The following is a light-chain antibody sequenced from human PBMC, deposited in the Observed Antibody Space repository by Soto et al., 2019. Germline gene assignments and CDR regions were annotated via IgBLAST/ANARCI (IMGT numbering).Light chain of an antibody. CDR2: DVD. CDR3: SSYTSSSTVV. CDR1: SSDVGGYNY. Sequence: QSALTQPASVSGSPGQSITISCTGTSSDVGGYNYVSWYQQHPGKAPKLIIYDVDHRPSGISNRFSGSKSGNTASLTISGLQAEDETDYYCSSYTSSSTVVFGGGTKLTV. J-gene: IGLJ3*02. V-gene: IGLV2-14*03.